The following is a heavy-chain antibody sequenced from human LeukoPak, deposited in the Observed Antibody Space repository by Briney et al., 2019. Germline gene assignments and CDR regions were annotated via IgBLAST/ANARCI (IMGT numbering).Heavy chain of an antibody. CDR2: IYYSGST. V-gene: IGHV4-39*07. Sequence: SETLSLTCTVSGGSISSSSYYWGWVRQPPGKGLEWIGSIYYSGSTYYNPSLKSRVTISVDTSKNQFSLKLSSVTAADTAVYYCARDRGYGDYGLIDYWGQGTLVTVSS. CDR3: ARDRGYGDYGLIDY. D-gene: IGHD4-17*01. J-gene: IGHJ4*02. CDR1: GGSISSSSYY.